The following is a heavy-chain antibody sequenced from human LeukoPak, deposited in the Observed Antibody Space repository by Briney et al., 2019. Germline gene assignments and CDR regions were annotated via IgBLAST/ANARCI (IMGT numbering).Heavy chain of an antibody. CDR1: GGSISSYY. J-gene: IGHJ4*02. Sequence: SETLSLTCIVSGGSISSYYWSWIRQPPGKGLEWIGNIYSSGTTNYNPSPKSRVTISMDTSKNQFSLKLSSVTAADTAVYYCARGKIWSPVYLSHWGQGTLVTVSS. CDR2: IYSSGTT. CDR3: ARGKIWSPVYLSH. D-gene: IGHD3-10*01. V-gene: IGHV4-59*13.